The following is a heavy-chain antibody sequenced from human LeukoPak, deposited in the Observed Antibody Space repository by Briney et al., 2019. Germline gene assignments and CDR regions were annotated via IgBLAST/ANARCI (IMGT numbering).Heavy chain of an antibody. CDR2: IYSGGST. J-gene: IGHJ4*02. CDR1: GFTVSSNY. D-gene: IGHD3-9*01. CDR3: ARVRPGRNYDILTGYPDY. V-gene: IGHV3-66*01. Sequence: HSGGSLRLSCAASGFTVSSNYMSWVRQAPGKGLEWVSVIYSGGSTYYADSVKGRFTISRDNSKNTLYLQMSSLRAEDTAVYYCARVRPGRNYDILTGYPDYWGQGTLVTVSS.